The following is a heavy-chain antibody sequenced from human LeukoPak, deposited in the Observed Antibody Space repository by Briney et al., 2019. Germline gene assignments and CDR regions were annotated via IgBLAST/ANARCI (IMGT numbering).Heavy chain of an antibody. CDR2: ISFDGSNK. CDR3: ATPEKQWHIFDY. V-gene: IGHV3-30*04. D-gene: IGHD6-19*01. J-gene: IGHJ4*02. CDR1: GFTFSSYA. Sequence: PGGSLRLSRAASGFTFSSYAMHWVRQAPGKGLEWVAVISFDGSNKYYADSVKGRFTISRDNSKNTLYLQMNSLRAEDTAVYYCATPEKQWHIFDYWGQGTLVTVSS.